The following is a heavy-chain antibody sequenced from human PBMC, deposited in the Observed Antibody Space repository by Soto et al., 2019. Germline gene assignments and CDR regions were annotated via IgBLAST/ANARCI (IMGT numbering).Heavy chain of an antibody. V-gene: IGHV3-30*18. CDR1: GFTFNNYG. Sequence: QVQLVESGGGVVQPGRSLRLSCVASGFTFNNYGIHWVRQAPGKGLEWVTVISYDGNTKYYADSVKGRFTISRDNSKNTFYLQLNSLRPEDTAVYYCVKDYYDTLAGYYGPDYWGQGTLVTVSS. J-gene: IGHJ4*02. D-gene: IGHD3-9*01. CDR2: ISYDGNTK. CDR3: VKDYYDTLAGYYGPDY.